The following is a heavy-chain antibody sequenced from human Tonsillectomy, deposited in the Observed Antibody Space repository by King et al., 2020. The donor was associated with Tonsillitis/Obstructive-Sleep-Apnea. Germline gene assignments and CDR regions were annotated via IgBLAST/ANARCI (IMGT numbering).Heavy chain of an antibody. CDR3: AGGGGGWEQWLVYFDY. J-gene: IGHJ4*02. V-gene: IGHV1-2*06. Sequence: VQLVESGAEVKKPGASVKVSCTASGYSFTGYYMHWVRQAPGQGLEWMGRINPNSGGTDYAQKFQGRVTMTRDTSISTAYMELSRLTSDDTAVYYCAGGGGGWEQWLVYFDYWGQGTLVTVSS. CDR1: GYSFTGYY. CDR2: INPNSGGT. D-gene: IGHD6-19*01.